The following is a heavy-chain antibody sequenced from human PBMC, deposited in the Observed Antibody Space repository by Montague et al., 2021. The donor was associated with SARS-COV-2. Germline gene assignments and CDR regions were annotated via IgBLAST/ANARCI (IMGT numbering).Heavy chain of an antibody. V-gene: IGHV4-61*02. CDR1: GGSISSGSYY. D-gene: IGHD2-15*01. J-gene: IGHJ5*02. CDR2: INTSGST. Sequence: TLSPTCTVSGGSISSGSYYWSWIRQPAGKGLEWIGRINTSGSTNYKPSLKSRVTISVDTSKNQFSLKLSSVTAADTAVYYCARELVVVAASGTNWFDPWGQGTLVTVSS. CDR3: ARELVVVAASGTNWFDP.